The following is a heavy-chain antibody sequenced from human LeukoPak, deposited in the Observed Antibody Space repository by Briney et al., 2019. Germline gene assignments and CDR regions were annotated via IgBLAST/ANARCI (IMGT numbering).Heavy chain of an antibody. CDR2: ISSSSSTI. D-gene: IGHD2-15*01. CDR3: ARGYCSGGSCYSDY. J-gene: IGHJ4*02. CDR1: GFTFSSYS. Sequence: PGGSLRLSCAASGFTFSSYSMNWVRQAPGKGLEWVSYISSSSSTIYYADSVKGRFTISRDNAKNSLYLQMNSLRAEDTAVYYCARGYCSGGSCYSDYWGQGTLVTVSS. V-gene: IGHV3-48*01.